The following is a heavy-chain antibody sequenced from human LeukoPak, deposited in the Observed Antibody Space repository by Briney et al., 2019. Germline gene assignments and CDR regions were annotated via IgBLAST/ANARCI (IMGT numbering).Heavy chain of an antibody. CDR2: ISGSGGST. CDR3: ARRIAAAAYFDY. V-gene: IGHV3-23*01. CDR1: GFTFSSYA. Sequence: GGSLRLSCAASGFTFSSYAMSWVRQAPGKGLEWVSAISGSGGSTYYADSVKGRFTISRGNSKNTLYLQMNSLRAEDTAVYYCARRIAAAAYFDYWGQGTLVTVSS. J-gene: IGHJ4*02. D-gene: IGHD6-13*01.